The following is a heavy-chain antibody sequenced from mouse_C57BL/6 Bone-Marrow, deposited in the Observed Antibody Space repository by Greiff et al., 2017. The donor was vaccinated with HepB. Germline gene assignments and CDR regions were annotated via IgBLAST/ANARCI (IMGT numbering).Heavy chain of an antibody. CDR1: GYTFPSYW. Sequence: QVQLQQPGAELVKPGASVKLSCKASGYTFPSYWMHWVKQRPGQGLEWIGMIHPNSGSTNYNEKFKSKAPLTVDKSSSTAYMQNSSLTSDDSAVYYCASYDGYYSFAYWGQGTLVTVSA. J-gene: IGHJ3*01. CDR3: ASYDGYYSFAY. D-gene: IGHD2-3*01. V-gene: IGHV1-64*01. CDR2: IHPNSGST.